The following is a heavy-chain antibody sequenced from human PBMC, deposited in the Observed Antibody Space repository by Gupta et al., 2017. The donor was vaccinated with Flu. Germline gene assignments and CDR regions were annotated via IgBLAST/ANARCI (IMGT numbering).Heavy chain of an antibody. J-gene: IGHJ3*02. CDR1: AFTFSSYA. D-gene: IGHD1-26*01. CDR3: AKGEATNSAFDI. Sequence: EVQVLESGGGLVQPGGSLRLYCAASAFTFSSYAMSWVRQAPGKGLEWVSTISGSGGSRYYADSVKGRFTISRDNSKNTLYLQMISLRAEDTAVYYCAKGEATNSAFDIWGQGTMVTVSS. V-gene: IGHV3-23*01. CDR2: ISGSGGSR.